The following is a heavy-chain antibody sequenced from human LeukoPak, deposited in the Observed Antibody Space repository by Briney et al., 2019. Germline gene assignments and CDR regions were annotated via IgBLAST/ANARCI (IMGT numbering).Heavy chain of an antibody. CDR3: ARDLVFLSPSRAVVTRGYNYFDY. D-gene: IGHD4-23*01. J-gene: IGHJ4*02. Sequence: KPGGSLRLXCAASGFTFSSYSMNWDRQAPGKGLEWVSSISSSSSYIYYADSVKGRFTISRDNAKNSLYLQMNSLRAEDTAVYYCARDLVFLSPSRAVVTRGYNYFDYWGQGTLVTVSS. CDR1: GFTFSSYS. V-gene: IGHV3-21*01. CDR2: ISSSSSYI.